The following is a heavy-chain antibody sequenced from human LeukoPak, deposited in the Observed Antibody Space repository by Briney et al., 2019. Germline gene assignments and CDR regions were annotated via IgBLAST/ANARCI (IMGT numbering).Heavy chain of an antibody. V-gene: IGHV3-53*04. J-gene: IGHJ6*02. D-gene: IGHD3-10*01. CDR1: GFTFDDYG. CDR2: IYSGGST. Sequence: GGSLRLSCAASGFTFDDYGMSWVRQAPGKGLEWVSVIYSGGSTYYADSVKGRFTISRHNSKNTLYLQMNSLRAEDTAVYYCARGIYGSAMDVWGQGTTVTVSS. CDR3: ARGIYGSAMDV.